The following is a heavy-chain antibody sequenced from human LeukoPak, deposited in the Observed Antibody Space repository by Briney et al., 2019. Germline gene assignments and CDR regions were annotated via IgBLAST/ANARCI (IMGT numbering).Heavy chain of an antibody. J-gene: IGHJ5*02. D-gene: IGHD3-10*01. CDR3: AKAKDVRFGELWDP. CDR1: GFIFDDFA. CDR2: INWDGGRT. V-gene: IGHV3-20*04. Sequence: GGSLRLSCAASGFIFDDFAMSWVRQAPGKGLEWVSGINWDGGRTGYADSVKGRFTISRDNARNSLYLQMNSLRAEDTAVYYCAKAKDVRFGELWDPWGQGTLVTVSS.